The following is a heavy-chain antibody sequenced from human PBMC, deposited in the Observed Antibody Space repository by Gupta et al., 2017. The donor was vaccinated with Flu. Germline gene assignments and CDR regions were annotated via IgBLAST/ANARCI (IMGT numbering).Heavy chain of an antibody. V-gene: IGHV3-73*01. D-gene: IGHD3/OR15-3a*01. Sequence: EVQLVESGGGLVQHGGSLKLSCAASGFTFSCSTMHWVRQASGKGWEVVSRIRSKVNSYATVYAASVKGRFTISRDDSKNTAYLQMNSLQTDDTAVYYCARGMDGGWFDPRGQGTLVTVSS. CDR2: IRSKVNSYAT. CDR1: GFTFSCST. CDR3: ARGMDGGWFDP. J-gene: IGHJ5*02.